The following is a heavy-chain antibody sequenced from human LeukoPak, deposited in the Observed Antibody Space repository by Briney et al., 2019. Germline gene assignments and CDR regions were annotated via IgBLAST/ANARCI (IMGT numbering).Heavy chain of an antibody. Sequence: ASVKVSCKASRYTFTNYPKHWLRQAPGQGLEWMGVIFPFGGVTEYAQKFQGRVTVTRDTSTRTVYMELSSLTSDDTAEYSCAGEPPEDPGFYFWGQG. CDR2: IFPFGGVT. J-gene: IGHJ3*01. CDR3: AGEPPEDPGFYF. CDR1: RYTFTNYP. V-gene: IGHV1-46*01.